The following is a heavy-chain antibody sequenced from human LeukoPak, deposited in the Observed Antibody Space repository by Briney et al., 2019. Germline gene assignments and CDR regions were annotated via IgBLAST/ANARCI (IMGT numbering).Heavy chain of an antibody. CDR2: ISGSGGST. CDR3: AKSYSSSWSPFFDY. J-gene: IGHJ4*02. V-gene: IGHV3-23*01. Sequence: GGSLRLSCAASGFTFSSYAMSWVRQAPGKGLEWVSVISGSGGSTYYADSVKGRFTISRDNSKNTLYLQMNSLRAEDTAVYYCAKSYSSSWSPFFDYWGQGTLVTVSS. CDR1: GFTFSSYA. D-gene: IGHD6-13*01.